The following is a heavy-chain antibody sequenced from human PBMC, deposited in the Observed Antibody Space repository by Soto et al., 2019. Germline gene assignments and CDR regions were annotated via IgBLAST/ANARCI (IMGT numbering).Heavy chain of an antibody. CDR3: AKGGGYSYTFDY. D-gene: IGHD5-18*01. V-gene: IGHV3-23*01. J-gene: IGHJ4*02. CDR2: ISGTGGST. Sequence: EVQLLESGGGLVQPEGSLRLSCAASGFTFRSYAMNWVRQAPGKGLEWVSSISGTGGSTYYADSVKGRFTISRDYSKTTLYLQMNSLRAEDTAVYYCAKGGGYSYTFDYWGQGTLVTVSS. CDR1: GFTFRSYA.